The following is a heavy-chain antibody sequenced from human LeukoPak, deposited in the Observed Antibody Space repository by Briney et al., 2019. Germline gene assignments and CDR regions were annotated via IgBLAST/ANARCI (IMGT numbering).Heavy chain of an antibody. Sequence: GASVKVSCKASGGTFSSYAISWVRQAPGQGLEWMGRIIPILGIANYAQKFQGRVTITADKSTSTAYMELSSLRSEDTAVYYCARDHYSSSSGDDYWGQGTLVTVSS. CDR2: IIPILGIA. J-gene: IGHJ4*02. D-gene: IGHD6-6*01. CDR1: GGTFSSYA. V-gene: IGHV1-69*04. CDR3: ARDHYSSSSGDDY.